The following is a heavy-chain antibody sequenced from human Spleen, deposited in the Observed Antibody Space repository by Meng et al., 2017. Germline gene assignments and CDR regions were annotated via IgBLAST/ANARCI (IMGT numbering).Heavy chain of an antibody. D-gene: IGHD4-11*01. V-gene: IGHV4-34*01. Sequence: QVQLQQWGAGLLTPSETLSLTCVVSGGSFIDYYWSWIRQPPGKGLEWIGEINHSGSTNYNPSLESRATISVDTSQNNLSLKLSSVTAADSAVYYCARGPTTMAHDFDYWGQGTLVTVSS. CDR1: GGSFIDYY. CDR3: ARGPTTMAHDFDY. J-gene: IGHJ4*02. CDR2: INHSGST.